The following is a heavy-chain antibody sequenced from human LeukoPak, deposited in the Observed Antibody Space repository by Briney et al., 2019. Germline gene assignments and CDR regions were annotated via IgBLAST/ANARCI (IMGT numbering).Heavy chain of an antibody. Sequence: SETLSLTCIVSAYSISSGYYWGWIRQPPGKGLEWIGSIYHSESTYYNASLKSQVSISIDTSKNQFSLRLTSVAAADTAVYYCARQTGSGLFILPGGQGTLVTVSS. V-gene: IGHV4-38-2*02. CDR2: IYHSEST. CDR3: ARQTGSGLFILP. D-gene: IGHD3/OR15-3a*01. J-gene: IGHJ4*02. CDR1: AYSISSGYY.